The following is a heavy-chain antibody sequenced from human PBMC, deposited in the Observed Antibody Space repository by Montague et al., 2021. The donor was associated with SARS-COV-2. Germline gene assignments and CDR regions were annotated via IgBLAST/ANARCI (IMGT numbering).Heavy chain of an antibody. V-gene: IGHV2-70*04. CDR1: GFSLSTSGMR. CDR2: IDLDDYK. J-gene: IGHJ4*02. Sequence: VKPTQTLTLTCTFSGFSLSTSGMRASWIRRPPGKSLEWLARIDLDDYKFYSTSLKTRLTISKDTSKNQVVLTMTNMDPVDTATYYCARSYYDILTAYYTPFDYWGQGTLVTVSS. D-gene: IGHD3-9*01. CDR3: ARSYYDILTAYYTPFDY.